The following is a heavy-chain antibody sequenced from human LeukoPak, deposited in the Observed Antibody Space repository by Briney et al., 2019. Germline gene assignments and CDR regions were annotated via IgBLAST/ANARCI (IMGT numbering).Heavy chain of an antibody. CDR1: GYTFTSYG. CDR2: ISAYNGNT. Sequence: GASVKVSCKGSGYTFTSYGISWVRQAPGQGLEWMGWISAYNGNTNYAQKLQGRVTMTTDTSTSTAYMELRSLRSDDTAVYYCAREGGATYYYDSSGSNVADYWGQGTLVTVSS. D-gene: IGHD3-22*01. V-gene: IGHV1-18*01. J-gene: IGHJ4*02. CDR3: AREGGATYYYDSSGSNVADY.